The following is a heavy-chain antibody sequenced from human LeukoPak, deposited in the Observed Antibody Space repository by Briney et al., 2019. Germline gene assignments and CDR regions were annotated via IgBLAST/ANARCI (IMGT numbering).Heavy chain of an antibody. J-gene: IGHJ6*03. D-gene: IGHD3-22*01. Sequence: GGSLRLSCAASGFTFSSYSMNWVRQAPGKGLEWVSSISSSSSYIYYADSVKGRFTISRDNAKHSLFLQMSTLRAEDTAVYYCARMESSGYFPYYYYHMDVWGKGTTVIVSS. CDR2: ISSSSSYI. V-gene: IGHV3-21*01. CDR1: GFTFSSYS. CDR3: ARMESSGYFPYYYYHMDV.